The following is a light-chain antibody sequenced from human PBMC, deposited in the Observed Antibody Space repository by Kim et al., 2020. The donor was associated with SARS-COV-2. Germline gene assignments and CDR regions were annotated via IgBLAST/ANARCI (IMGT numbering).Light chain of an antibody. CDR3: QQYATSPIT. CDR2: DAS. J-gene: IGKJ5*01. Sequence: SAGERATLSCRASESVGSNYLAWYQQKPGQAPRLLIYDASSRATGIPDRFSGSGSGTDFTLTISRLEPEDFAVYYCQQYATSPITFGQGTRLEIK. V-gene: IGKV3-20*01. CDR1: ESVGSNY.